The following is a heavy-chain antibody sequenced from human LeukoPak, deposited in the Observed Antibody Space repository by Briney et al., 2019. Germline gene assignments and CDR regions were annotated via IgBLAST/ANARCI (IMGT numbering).Heavy chain of an antibody. CDR2: ISYDGSNK. Sequence: AGGSLRLSCAASGFTFSSHAMHWVRQAPGKGLEWVAVISYDGSNKYYADSVKGRFTISRDNSKNTLYLQMNSLRAEDTAVYYCARPGYCSSTSCYAAFDIWGQGTMVTVSS. V-gene: IGHV3-30-3*01. J-gene: IGHJ3*02. CDR3: ARPGYCSSTSCYAAFDI. D-gene: IGHD2-2*01. CDR1: GFTFSSHA.